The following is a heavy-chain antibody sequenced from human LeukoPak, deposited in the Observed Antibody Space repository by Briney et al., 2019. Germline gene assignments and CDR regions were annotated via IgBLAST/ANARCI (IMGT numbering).Heavy chain of an antibody. CDR2: IYYSGST. D-gene: IGHD2-2*01. V-gene: IGHV4-59*01. CDR3: ARESTSGNWFDP. Sequence: PSETLSLTCTVSGGSISSYYWSWIRRPPGKGLEWIGYIYYSGSTNYNPSLKSRVTISVDTSKNQFSLKLSSVTAADTAVYYCARESTSGNWFDPWGQGTLVTVSS. CDR1: GGSISSYY. J-gene: IGHJ5*02.